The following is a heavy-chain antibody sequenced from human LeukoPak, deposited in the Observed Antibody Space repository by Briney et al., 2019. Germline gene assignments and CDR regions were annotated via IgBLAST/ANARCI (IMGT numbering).Heavy chain of an antibody. Sequence: SETLSLTCTVSGGSISSYYWSWIRQPPGKGLEWIGYIYYSGSTNYNPSLKSRVTISVDTSKNQFSLKLSSVTAADTAVYYCARLLYDSSGYHDYWGQGTLVTVSS. D-gene: IGHD3-22*01. CDR1: GGSISSYY. CDR2: IYYSGST. V-gene: IGHV4-59*08. J-gene: IGHJ4*02. CDR3: ARLLYDSSGYHDY.